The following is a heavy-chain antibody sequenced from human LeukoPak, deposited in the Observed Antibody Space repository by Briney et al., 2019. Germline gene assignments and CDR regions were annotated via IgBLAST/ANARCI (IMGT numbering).Heavy chain of an antibody. CDR3: ARGGIAAAGRRSWFDP. Sequence: SQTLSLTSTVSGGSISSGGYYWSWIRQHPGKGLEWIGYIYYSGSTYYNPSLKSRVTISVDTSKNQFSLKLSSVTAADTAVYYCARGGIAAAGRRSWFDPWGQGTLVTVSS. CDR1: GGSISSGGYY. CDR2: IYYSGST. J-gene: IGHJ5*02. V-gene: IGHV4-31*03. D-gene: IGHD6-13*01.